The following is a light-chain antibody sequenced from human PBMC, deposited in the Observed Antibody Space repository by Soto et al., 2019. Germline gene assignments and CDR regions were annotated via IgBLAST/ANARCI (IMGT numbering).Light chain of an antibody. CDR3: QQYYTNALT. V-gene: IGKV4-1*01. CDR2: WAS. CDR1: QSVLYSSNNKNY. J-gene: IGKJ4*01. Sequence: DIVMTQSPDSLAVSLGERATINCKSSQSVLYSSNNKNYLAWYQQKPGQPPKLLIYWASTRESGVPDRFSGSGSGTDFTLTISSLQAEHVAVYYCQQYYTNALTFGGGTKVGVK.